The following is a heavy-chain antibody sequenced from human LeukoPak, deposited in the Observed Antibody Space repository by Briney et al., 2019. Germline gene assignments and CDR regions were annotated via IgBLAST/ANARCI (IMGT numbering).Heavy chain of an antibody. D-gene: IGHD3-3*01. CDR2: IYYSGST. V-gene: IGHV4-30-4*01. Sequence: NPSETLSLTCTVSGGSISSGDYYWNWIRQTPGKGLEWIGYIYYSGSTYYNSSLKSRITISVDTSKNQFSLKLTSVTAADTAVYYCASDRSGLSFCFWGQGTLVTVSS. J-gene: IGHJ4*02. CDR1: GGSISSGDYY. CDR3: ASDRSGLSFCF.